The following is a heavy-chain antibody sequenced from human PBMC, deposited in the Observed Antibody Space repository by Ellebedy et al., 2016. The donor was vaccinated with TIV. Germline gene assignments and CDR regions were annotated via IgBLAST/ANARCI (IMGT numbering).Heavy chain of an antibody. V-gene: IGHV1-18*04. J-gene: IGHJ6*02. CDR3: ARTSSSWYWDYYYGMDV. D-gene: IGHD6-13*01. CDR2: ISAYNGNT. CDR1: GYTFTSYG. Sequence: ASVKVSCKASGYTFTSYGISWVRQAPGQGLEWMGWISAYNGNTNYAQKLQGRVTMTTDTSTSTAYMELRSLRSDDTAVYYCARTSSSWYWDYYYGMDVWGQGTTVTVSS.